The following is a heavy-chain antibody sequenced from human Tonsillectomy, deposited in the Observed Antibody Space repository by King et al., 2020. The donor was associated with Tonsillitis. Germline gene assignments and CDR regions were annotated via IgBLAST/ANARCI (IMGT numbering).Heavy chain of an antibody. D-gene: IGHD5/OR15-5a*01. V-gene: IGHV3-23*04. CDR1: GFTFSSYA. J-gene: IGHJ3*01. CDR2: ISGSGGST. Sequence: VQLVESGGGLVQPGGSLRLSCAASGFTFSSYAMSWVRQAPGKGLEWGSAISGSGGSTYSADSVKGRFTISRDNSKNTLYLQMNRLRAEDTAVYYCAKDKVSTMPRHVFDFWGQGTMVTVSS. CDR3: AKDKVSTMPRHVFDF.